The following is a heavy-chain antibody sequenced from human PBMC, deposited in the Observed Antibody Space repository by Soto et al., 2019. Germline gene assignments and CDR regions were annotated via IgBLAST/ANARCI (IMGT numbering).Heavy chain of an antibody. CDR2: IWYDGSNK. J-gene: IGHJ4*02. V-gene: IGHV3-33*06. D-gene: IGHD6-6*01. Sequence: QVQLVESGGDVVQPGRSLRLSCAASGFTFSNSGMHWVRQAPGKGLEWVAVIWYDGSNKYYADSVKGRFTISRGNSKNTLYLQMNSLRAEDTAVYYCAKDSNSLGLDYWGQGTLVTVSS. CDR1: GFTFSNSG. CDR3: AKDSNSLGLDY.